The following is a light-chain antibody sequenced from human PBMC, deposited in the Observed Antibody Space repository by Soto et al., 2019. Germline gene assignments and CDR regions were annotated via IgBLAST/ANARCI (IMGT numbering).Light chain of an antibody. CDR1: QSLAYSDGNTY. Sequence: DVVMTQSPLSLPVTLGQPASISCRSSQSLAYSDGNTYLNWFQQRPGQSPRRLIYKVSNRDSGVPDRFSGSGSGTDFALKISRVEAEDVGVYYCMQGTHWPPYTFGQRTKLEI. CDR2: KVS. CDR3: MQGTHWPPYT. J-gene: IGKJ2*01. V-gene: IGKV2-30*01.